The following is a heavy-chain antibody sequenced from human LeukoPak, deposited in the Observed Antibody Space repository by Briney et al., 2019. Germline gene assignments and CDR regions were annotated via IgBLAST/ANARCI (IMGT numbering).Heavy chain of an antibody. V-gene: IGHV3-23*01. CDR3: AKAPPGFGYCSGGSCYFDY. Sequence: GGSLRLSCAASGFTFSSYAMSWVRQAPGKGLEWVSAISGSGDSTYYADSVKGRFTISRDNSKNTLYLQMNSLRAEDTAVYYCAKAPPGFGYCSGGSCYFDYWGQGTLVTVSS. CDR2: ISGSGDST. D-gene: IGHD2-15*01. J-gene: IGHJ4*02. CDR1: GFTFSSYA.